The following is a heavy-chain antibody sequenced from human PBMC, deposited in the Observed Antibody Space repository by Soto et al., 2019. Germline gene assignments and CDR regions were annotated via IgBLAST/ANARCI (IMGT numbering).Heavy chain of an antibody. Sequence: EVQLVESGGGLVQPGGSLRLSCAASGFTFGSYTMNWVRQAPGKGLEWVSYISSSSSTIYYADSVKGRFTISRDNAKNSLYLQMNSLRDEDTAVFYCARGPRGYNWNYVGDSWGQGTLVTVSS. V-gene: IGHV3-48*02. CDR1: GFTFGSYT. D-gene: IGHD1-7*01. CDR2: ISSSSSTI. CDR3: ARGPRGYNWNYVGDS. J-gene: IGHJ4*02.